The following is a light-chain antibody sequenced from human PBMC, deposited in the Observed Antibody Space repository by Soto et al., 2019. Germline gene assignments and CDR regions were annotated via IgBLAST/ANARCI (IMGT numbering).Light chain of an antibody. Sequence: EIIITQSPATLSVSPGEGATLSCRASQSVRSNLAWYQQKPGQAPRLLIYKAFTRATGIPARFIGNGSGTEFTLTISSLQSEDFAVYYCQQYNNWPRTFGQGTKVDTK. CDR1: QSVRSN. J-gene: IGKJ1*01. CDR2: KAF. V-gene: IGKV3-15*01. CDR3: QQYNNWPRT.